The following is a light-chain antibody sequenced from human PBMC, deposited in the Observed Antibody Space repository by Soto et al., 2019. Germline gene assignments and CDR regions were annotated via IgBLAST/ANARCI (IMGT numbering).Light chain of an antibody. V-gene: IGKV3-20*01. J-gene: IGKJ5*01. CDR1: QSLSSNY. CDR2: GVS. Sequence: EVVLTQSPVTLSLSPGERATLSCRASQSLSSNYLAWYQQKPGQAPRLLIYGVSSRATGVPVSFSGSGSGTDFTLTISRLEPEDFAVYYCQQYVSAPITFGQGTRLEIK. CDR3: QQYVSAPIT.